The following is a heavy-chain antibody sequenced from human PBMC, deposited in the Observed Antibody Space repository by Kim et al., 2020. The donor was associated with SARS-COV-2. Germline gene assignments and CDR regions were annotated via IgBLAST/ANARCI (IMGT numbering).Heavy chain of an antibody. Sequence: DDKRYSPSLKSRLTITKDTSKNQVVLTMTNMDPVDTGTYYCAHPYGSGSDYWGQGTLVTVSS. CDR3: AHPYGSGSDY. D-gene: IGHD3-10*01. V-gene: IGHV2-5*01. CDR2: DDK. J-gene: IGHJ4*02.